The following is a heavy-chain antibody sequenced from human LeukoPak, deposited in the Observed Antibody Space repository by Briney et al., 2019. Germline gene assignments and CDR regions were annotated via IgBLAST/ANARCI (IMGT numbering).Heavy chain of an antibody. D-gene: IGHD5-18*01. V-gene: IGHV4-39*07. CDR1: GDSISSTNYY. J-gene: IGHJ6*03. CDR3: ARTTEGGYTYGYFYYYYMDV. CDR2: IYYSGST. Sequence: SETLSLTCTVSGDSISSTNYYWGGTRQPPGKGLEWIGCIYYSGSTNYNPSLKSQVTISVDTSKNQFSLKLSSVTAADTAVYYCARTTEGGYTYGYFYYYYMDVWGKGTTVTISS.